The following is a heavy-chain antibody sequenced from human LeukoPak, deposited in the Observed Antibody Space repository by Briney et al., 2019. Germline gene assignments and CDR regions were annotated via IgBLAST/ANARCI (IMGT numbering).Heavy chain of an antibody. CDR3: AELGITMIGGV. J-gene: IGHJ6*04. CDR2: ISSSGDST. Sequence: GGSLRLSCAASGFTFTSYAMNWVRQAPGKGLEWVSVISSSGDSTYYADSVKGRFTISRDNSENTLYLQMNSLRAEDTAVYYCAELGITMIGGVWGKGTTVTISS. D-gene: IGHD3-10*02. V-gene: IGHV3-23*01. CDR1: GFTFTSYA.